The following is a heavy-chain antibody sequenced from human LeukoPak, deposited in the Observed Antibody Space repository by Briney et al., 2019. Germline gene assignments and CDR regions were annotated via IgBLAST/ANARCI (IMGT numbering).Heavy chain of an antibody. CDR1: GFTFSSYA. Sequence: QPGGSLRLSCAASGFTFSSYAMSWVRQAPGKGLEWVSATSGSGGSTYYADSVKGRFTISRDNSKNTLYLQMNSLRAEDTAVYYCAKDRYCYGSGSYGIGLYMDVWGKGTTVTVSS. D-gene: IGHD3-10*01. CDR2: TSGSGGST. V-gene: IGHV3-23*01. J-gene: IGHJ6*03. CDR3: AKDRYCYGSGSYGIGLYMDV.